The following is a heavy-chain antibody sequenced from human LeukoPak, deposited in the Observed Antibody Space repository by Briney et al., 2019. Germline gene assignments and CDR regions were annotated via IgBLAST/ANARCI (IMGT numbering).Heavy chain of an antibody. D-gene: IGHD5-24*01. CDR3: ARDRDADGFDY. CDR1: GFTFTRYS. Sequence: GGSLRLSCAASGFTFTRYSMNWVRQAPGTGLEWVSSISVSSSYIYYADSVKGRFTIPRDNAKNSLDLQMNSLRAEDTAVYYCARDRDADGFDYWGQGTLVTVSS. J-gene: IGHJ4*02. V-gene: IGHV3-21*01. CDR2: ISVSSSYI.